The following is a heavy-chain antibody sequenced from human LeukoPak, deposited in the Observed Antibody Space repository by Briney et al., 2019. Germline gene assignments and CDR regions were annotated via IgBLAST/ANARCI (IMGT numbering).Heavy chain of an antibody. CDR3: ARVTYVDDMLYQYFDY. V-gene: IGHV4-38-2*01. Sequence: SETLSLTCAVSSYSISSGSYWGGIRRSPGRGRGWVGSIFHSGNSYYNPSLKSRLTMSVNTSKNQFSLKLTSVTAADAALYYCARVTYVDDMLYQYFDYWGQGILVTVSS. D-gene: IGHD4-17*01. J-gene: IGHJ4*02. CDR2: IFHSGNS. CDR1: SYSISSGSY.